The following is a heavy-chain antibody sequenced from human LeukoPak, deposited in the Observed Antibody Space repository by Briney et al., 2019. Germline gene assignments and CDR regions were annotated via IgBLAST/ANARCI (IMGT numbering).Heavy chain of an antibody. CDR1: GASLSPDY. CDR2: IYYTGGT. Sequence: PSETLSLTCTVSGASLSPDYWSWIRQPPGKGLEFIGYIYYTGGTNYNPSLKSRVTISVDTSKNQFSLKLISVTAADTAVYRCARLAKVESRSLAHYFDSWGQGALVTVSS. CDR3: ARLAKVESRSLAHYFDS. J-gene: IGHJ4*02. V-gene: IGHV4-59*01. D-gene: IGHD1-26*01.